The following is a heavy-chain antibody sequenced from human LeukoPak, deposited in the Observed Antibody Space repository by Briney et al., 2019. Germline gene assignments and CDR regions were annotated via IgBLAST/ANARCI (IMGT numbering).Heavy chain of an antibody. D-gene: IGHD2-2*01. CDR2: ISGSGGST. J-gene: IGHJ4*02. CDR1: GFTFSSYA. V-gene: IGHV3-23*01. Sequence: GGSLRLSCAASGFTFSSYAMSWVRQAPGEGLEWVSAISGSGGSTYYADSVKGRFTISRDNSKNTLYLQMNSLRAEDTAVYYCAKGGYCSSTSCYTDYWGQGTLVTVSS. CDR3: AKGGYCSSTSCYTDY.